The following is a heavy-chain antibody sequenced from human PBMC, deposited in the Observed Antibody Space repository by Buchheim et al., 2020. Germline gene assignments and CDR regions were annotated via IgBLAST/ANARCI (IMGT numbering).Heavy chain of an antibody. CDR2: ISSSSSTI. D-gene: IGHD6-13*01. CDR1: GFTFSSYS. J-gene: IGHJ6*02. V-gene: IGHV3-48*04. CDR3: ARARVAAAGRVDYYYGMDV. Sequence: EVQLVESGGGLVQPGGSLRLSCAASGFTFSSYSMNWVRQAPGKGLEWVSYISSSSSTIYYADSVKGRFTISRDNAKNSLYLQMNSLRAEDTAVYYCARARVAAAGRVDYYYGMDVWGQGTT.